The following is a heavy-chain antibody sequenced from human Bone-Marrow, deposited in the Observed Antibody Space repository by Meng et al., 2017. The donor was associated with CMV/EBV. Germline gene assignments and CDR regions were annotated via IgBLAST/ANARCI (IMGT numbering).Heavy chain of an antibody. D-gene: IGHD3-3*01. CDR1: GFTFSSYG. V-gene: IGHV3-30*02. J-gene: IGHJ4*02. CDR3: AKDLYDFWNGYFIGFDC. CDR2: IWYDGSNK. Sequence: GESLKISCAASGFTFSSYGMHWVRQAPGKGLEWVAVIWYDGSNKYYADSVKGRFTISRDNPKNTLYVQMNSLRVDDTAVYYCAKDLYDFWNGYFIGFDCWGQGTLVTVSS.